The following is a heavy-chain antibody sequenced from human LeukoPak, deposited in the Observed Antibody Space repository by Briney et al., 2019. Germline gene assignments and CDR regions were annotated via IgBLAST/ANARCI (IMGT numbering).Heavy chain of an antibody. D-gene: IGHD3-10*01. J-gene: IGHJ1*01. CDR2: INHSGST. CDR3: AGGPPYYYGSGSYFKH. CDR1: GGSFSGYY. Sequence: PSETLSLTCAVYGGSFSGYYWSWIRQPPGKGLEWIGEINHSGSTNYNPSLKSRVTISVDTSKNQFSLKLSSVTAADTAVYYCAGGPPYYYGSGSYFKHWGQGTLVTVSS. V-gene: IGHV4-34*01.